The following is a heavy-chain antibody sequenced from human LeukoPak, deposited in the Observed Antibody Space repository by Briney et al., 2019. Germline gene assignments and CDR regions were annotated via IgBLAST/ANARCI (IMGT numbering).Heavy chain of an antibody. CDR1: GFTFRTYW. Sequence: GGSLRLSCTASGFTFRTYWMSWVRQAQGKGLEWVANIKQDGSEIYYVDSVKGRFTISRDNAKNSLYLQMNNLRAEDTAVYYCASLIWGGGFDIWGQGTMVPVSS. D-gene: IGHD3-16*01. V-gene: IGHV3-7*01. CDR3: ASLIWGGGFDI. CDR2: IKQDGSEI. J-gene: IGHJ3*02.